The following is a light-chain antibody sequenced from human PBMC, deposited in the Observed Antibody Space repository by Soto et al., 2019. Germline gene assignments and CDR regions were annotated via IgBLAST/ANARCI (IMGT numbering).Light chain of an antibody. V-gene: IGKV1-12*01. CDR2: DAS. CDR3: QQANSFTLT. J-gene: IGKJ4*01. CDR1: QTITTE. Sequence: KQSPATLSLSPGERATLSFRASQTITTELAWYQQKPGEAPKLLIYDASALPRGVPSRLRGSGYGTDLTLTISSLQTEDFATYYCQQANSFTLTFGGGTKVDIK.